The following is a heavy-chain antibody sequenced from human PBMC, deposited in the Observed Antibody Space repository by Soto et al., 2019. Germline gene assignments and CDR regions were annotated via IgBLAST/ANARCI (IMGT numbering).Heavy chain of an antibody. D-gene: IGHD1-26*01. Sequence: QMQLAQSGPEVKKPGTSVKVSCKASGFTFINSAIQWVRQARGQRLEWIGWIVVGSGRRDYAQKFQERLTITRDMSTSTAYMELSSLRLEDTAVYYCAAVQGGGATFHFWGQGSLVTVSS. V-gene: IGHV1-58*02. J-gene: IGHJ4*02. CDR1: GFTFINSA. CDR3: AAVQGGGATFHF. CDR2: IVVGSGRR.